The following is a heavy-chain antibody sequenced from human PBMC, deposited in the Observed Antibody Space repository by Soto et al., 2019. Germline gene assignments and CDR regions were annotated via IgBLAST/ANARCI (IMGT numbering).Heavy chain of an antibody. CDR2: IIPIFGTA. J-gene: IGHJ4*02. CDR3: ARYTPRGNYYDSSGYYYFDY. CDR1: GGTFSSHA. V-gene: IGHV1-69*06. D-gene: IGHD3-22*01. Sequence: SVKVSCKASGGTFSSHAISWVRQAPGQGLEWMGGIIPIFGTANYAQKFQGRVTITADKSTSTAYMELSSLRSEDTAVYYCARYTPRGNYYDSSGYYYFDYWGQGTLVTVSS.